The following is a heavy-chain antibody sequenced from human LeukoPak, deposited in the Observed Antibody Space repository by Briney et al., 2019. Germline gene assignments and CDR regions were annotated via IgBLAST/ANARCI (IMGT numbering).Heavy chain of an antibody. CDR3: ARDTETYDYVWGSYRYFDY. CDR2: ISANNGNT. D-gene: IGHD3-16*02. J-gene: IGHJ4*02. CDR1: RYTFTSYG. V-gene: IGHV1-18*01. Sequence: GASVKVSCKASRYTFTSYGISWVRQVPGQGLEWMGWISANNGNTNDAQKLQGRVTMTTDTSTSTAYMELRSLRSDDTAVYYCARDTETYDYVWGSYRYFDYWGQGTLVTVSS.